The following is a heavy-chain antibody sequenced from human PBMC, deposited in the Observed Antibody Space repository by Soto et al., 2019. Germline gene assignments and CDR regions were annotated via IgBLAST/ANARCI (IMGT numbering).Heavy chain of an antibody. Sequence: EVQLVESGGGLVQPGESLRLSCAASGLIFSNYKMHWVRQAPGKGLVWVSRINTDGSIIDYADSVKGRFTVSRDNAKNTLYLQMNSLIADDTAVYYCARDTDGLHYWGQGTLVTVSS. V-gene: IGHV3-74*01. CDR2: INTDGSII. CDR1: GLIFSNYK. J-gene: IGHJ4*02. CDR3: ARDTDGLHY.